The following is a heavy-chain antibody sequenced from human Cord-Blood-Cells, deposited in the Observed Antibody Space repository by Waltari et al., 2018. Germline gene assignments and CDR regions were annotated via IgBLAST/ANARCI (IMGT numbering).Heavy chain of an antibody. CDR2: LYYSGST. J-gene: IGHJ3*02. D-gene: IGHD3-9*01. CDR3: ARDTVVTYYDILTGYDAFDI. Sequence: QVQLQESGPGLVKPSQTLSLTCTVSGGSISSGDYYWSWIRQPPGKGLEWIGYLYYSGSTYYNPSLKSRVTISVDTSKNQFSLKLSSVTAADTAVYYCARDTVVTYYDILTGYDAFDIWGQGTMVTVSS. CDR1: GGSISSGDYY. V-gene: IGHV4-30-4*08.